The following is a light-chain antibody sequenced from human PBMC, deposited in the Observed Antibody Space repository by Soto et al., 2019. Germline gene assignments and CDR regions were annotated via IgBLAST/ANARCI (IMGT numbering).Light chain of an antibody. CDR3: QQYNSYSPLT. Sequence: DIQVTQSPAALSASVEDRVTITCRASQRISSWLAWYQQKPGKVPKLLIYKASTLASGVPSRFSGSGSGTEFTLTISFLQPDDFATYYCQQYNSYSPLTFCGGTKV. V-gene: IGKV1-5*03. CDR2: KAS. J-gene: IGKJ4*01. CDR1: QRISSW.